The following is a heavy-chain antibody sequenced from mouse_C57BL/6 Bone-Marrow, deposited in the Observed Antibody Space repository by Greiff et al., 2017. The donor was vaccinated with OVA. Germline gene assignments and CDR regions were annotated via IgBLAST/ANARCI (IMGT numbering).Heavy chain of an antibody. Sequence: EVMLVESGGGLVKPGGSLKLSCAASGFTFSDYGMHWVRQAPEKGLEWVGYISSGSSSINYADAVKGRVTITGDNAKNTLFLQMTRLRSEYTAMYCCARQRVTTAYYAMDYWGQGTSVTVSS. CDR3: ARQRVTTAYYAMDY. V-gene: IGHV5-17*01. J-gene: IGHJ4*01. CDR2: ISSGSSSI. CDR1: GFTFSDYG. D-gene: IGHD1-2*01.